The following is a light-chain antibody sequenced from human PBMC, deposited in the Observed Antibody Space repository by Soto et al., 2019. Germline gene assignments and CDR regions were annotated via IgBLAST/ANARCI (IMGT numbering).Light chain of an antibody. CDR1: QSISSW. V-gene: IGKV1-5*03. CDR2: KAS. Sequence: IQLTQSPSSLSASVGERVTITCRASQSISSWLAWYQQKPGKAPNLLIYKASSLESGVPSRFSGSGSGTEFTLTISSLQPDDFATYYCQQYNDFFTFGQGTKVEIK. J-gene: IGKJ1*01. CDR3: QQYNDFFT.